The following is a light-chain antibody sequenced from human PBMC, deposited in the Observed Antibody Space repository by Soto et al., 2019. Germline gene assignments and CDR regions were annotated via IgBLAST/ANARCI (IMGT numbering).Light chain of an antibody. Sequence: DIQMTQSPSSLSASVGDRVTITCQASQDISNYLNWYQQKPGKAPKLLIYDASNLETGVPSRFSGSGSGTHFTFTISSLQPEDIATYYCQMYDNRHPTFGQGTRLEIK. V-gene: IGKV1-33*01. CDR3: QMYDNRHPT. CDR2: DAS. J-gene: IGKJ5*01. CDR1: QDISNY.